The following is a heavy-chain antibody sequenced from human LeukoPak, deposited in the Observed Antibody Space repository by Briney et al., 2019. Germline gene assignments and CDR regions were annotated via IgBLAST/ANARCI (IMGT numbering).Heavy chain of an antibody. CDR3: ARQLVYCTSTSCFGRSGTFDI. V-gene: IGHV3-66*02. D-gene: IGHD2-2*01. CDR1: GFTFSSYA. CDR2: IYTGGNT. J-gene: IGHJ3*02. Sequence: GGSLRLSCAASGFTFSSYAMSWVRPAAGKGLEWVSIIYTGGNTYYAKPVEGRFTISRANSRKTLYLQMNSLRAEDTAGYFCARQLVYCTSTSCFGRSGTFDIWGQGTMVTVSS.